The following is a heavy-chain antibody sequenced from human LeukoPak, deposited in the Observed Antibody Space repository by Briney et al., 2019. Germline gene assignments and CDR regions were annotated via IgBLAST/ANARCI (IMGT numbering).Heavy chain of an antibody. CDR2: IYPGDSDT. D-gene: IGHD2-2*01. CDR1: GYSFTSYW. J-gene: IGHJ4*02. Sequence: GESLKISCKGSGYSFTSYWIGWVRQMTGKGLEWMGIIYPGDSDTRYSPSFQGQVTISADKSITTAYLQWSSLKASDTAIYYCARTMGTSTSSTLDYWGQGTLVTVSS. V-gene: IGHV5-51*01. CDR3: ARTMGTSTSSTLDY.